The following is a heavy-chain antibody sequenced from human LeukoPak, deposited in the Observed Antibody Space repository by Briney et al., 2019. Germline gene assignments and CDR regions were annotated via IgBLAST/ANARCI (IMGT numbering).Heavy chain of an antibody. Sequence: GGSLRLSCVASGFTFSRNSMNWVRQAPGKGLEWVSSISSSSTYIYYADSVKGRFTISRDNAKNSLYLQMNSLRADDTALYYCARDAGSGSYYIDYWGRGTLVTVSS. CDR1: GFTFSRNS. CDR2: ISSSSTYI. CDR3: ARDAGSGSYYIDY. V-gene: IGHV3-21*01. J-gene: IGHJ4*02. D-gene: IGHD3-10*01.